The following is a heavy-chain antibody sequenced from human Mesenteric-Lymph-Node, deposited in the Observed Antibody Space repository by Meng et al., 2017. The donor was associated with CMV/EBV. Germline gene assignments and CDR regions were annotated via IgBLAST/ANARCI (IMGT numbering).Heavy chain of an antibody. CDR1: GGSFSGYD. J-gene: IGHJ4*02. Sequence: VHVYPWGAGLLKPSETLSFACAVYGGSFSGYDWNWIRQSPEKGLEWIGEINHSGSTTYNPSFTSRIIISVDTSTNQISLNMSSVTAADTAVYYCARGSSYDILTGYFDYWGQGALVTVSS. V-gene: IGHV4-34*01. D-gene: IGHD3-9*01. CDR2: INHSGST. CDR3: ARGSSYDILTGYFDY.